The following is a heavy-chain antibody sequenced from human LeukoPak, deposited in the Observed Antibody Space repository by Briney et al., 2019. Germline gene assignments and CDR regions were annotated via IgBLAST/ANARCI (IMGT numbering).Heavy chain of an antibody. J-gene: IGHJ5*02. CDR2: IYTSGST. CDR1: GGSISSSSYY. D-gene: IGHD3-10*01. CDR3: ARTMVRGVIDGLGWFDP. V-gene: IGHV4-39*07. Sequence: SETLSLTCTVSGGSISSSSYYWGWIRQPPGKGLEWIGRIYTSGSTNYNPSLKSRVTMSVDTSKNQFSLKLSSVTAADTAVYYCARTMVRGVIDGLGWFDPWGQGTLVTVSS.